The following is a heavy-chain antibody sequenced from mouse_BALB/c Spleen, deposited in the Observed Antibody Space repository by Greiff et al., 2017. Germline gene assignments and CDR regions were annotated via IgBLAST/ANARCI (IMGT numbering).Heavy chain of an antibody. J-gene: IGHJ4*01. CDR3: ARDGNYRYYAMDY. Sequence: EVQVVESGGGLVKPGGSLKLSCAASGFTFSSYAMSWVRQTPEKRLEWVASISSGGSTYYPDSVKGRFTISRDNPKNTLFLQMTSLRSEDTAMYYCARDGNYRYYAMDYWGQGTSVTVSS. CDR2: ISSGGST. CDR1: GFTFSSYA. D-gene: IGHD2-1*01. V-gene: IGHV5-6-5*01.